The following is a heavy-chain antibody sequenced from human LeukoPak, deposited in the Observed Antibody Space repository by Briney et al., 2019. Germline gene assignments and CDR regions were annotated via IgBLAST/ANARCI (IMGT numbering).Heavy chain of an antibody. CDR2: IYYSGST. V-gene: IGHV4-38-2*02. CDR3: ARDRSYYTDRGTDY. J-gene: IGHJ4*02. D-gene: IGHD3-3*01. Sequence: SETLSLTCTVSGYSISSGYYWGWIRQPPGKGLEWIGSIYYSGSTYYNPSLKSRVTISVDTSKNQFSLKVFSVTAADTAVYFCARDRSYYTDRGTDYWGQGTLVTVSS. CDR1: GYSISSGYY.